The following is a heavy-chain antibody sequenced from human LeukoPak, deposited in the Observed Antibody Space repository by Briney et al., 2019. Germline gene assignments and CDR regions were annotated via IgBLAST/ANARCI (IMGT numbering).Heavy chain of an antibody. Sequence: GGSLRLSCAASGFSFSSYGIHWVRQAPGRGLEWVAAVSYDGNKKYYRDSVKGRFTISRDNSKNTLYLEMISLTTEDTAIYYCAKGHLDYFHASKSHYSAFDYWGQGTLVTVSS. J-gene: IGHJ4*02. V-gene: IGHV3-30*18. CDR1: GFSFSSYG. CDR2: VSYDGNKK. CDR3: AKGHLDYFHASKSHYSAFDY. D-gene: IGHD4-11*01.